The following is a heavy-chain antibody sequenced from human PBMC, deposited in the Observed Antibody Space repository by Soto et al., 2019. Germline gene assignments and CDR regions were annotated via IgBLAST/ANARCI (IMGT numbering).Heavy chain of an antibody. D-gene: IGHD4-4*01. CDR1: GGSISSGGYY. CDR2: IYYSGST. CDR3: AGGYDYSNYPGRSQTIYYYYGMDV. J-gene: IGHJ6*02. V-gene: IGHV4-31*03. Sequence: PSETQSLTCTVSGGSISSGGYYWSWIRKHPGKGLEWIGYIYYSGSTYYNPSLKSRVTISVDTSKNQFSLKLSSVTAADTAVYYCAGGYDYSNYPGRSQTIYYYYGMDVWGQGTTVTVS.